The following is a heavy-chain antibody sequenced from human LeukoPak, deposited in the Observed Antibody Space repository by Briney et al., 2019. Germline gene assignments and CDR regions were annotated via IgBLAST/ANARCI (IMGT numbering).Heavy chain of an antibody. V-gene: IGHV4-39*07. CDR2: IYYSGST. CDR1: GGSISSSSYY. Sequence: PSETLSLTCTVSGGSISSSSYYWGWIRQPPGKGLEWIGSIYYSGSTYYNPSLKSRVTISVDTSKNQFSLKLSSVTAADTAVYYCARVFGIAVAGIFYFQHWGQGTLVTVSS. J-gene: IGHJ1*01. CDR3: ARVFGIAVAGIFYFQH. D-gene: IGHD6-19*01.